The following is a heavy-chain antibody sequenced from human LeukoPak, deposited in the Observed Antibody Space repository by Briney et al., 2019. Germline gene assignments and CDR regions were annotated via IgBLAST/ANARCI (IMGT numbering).Heavy chain of an antibody. CDR3: ARGLMRGAAAGHPRYNWFDP. D-gene: IGHD6-13*01. J-gene: IGHJ5*02. CDR2: INQSGCT. CDR1: GGSFSGYN. V-gene: IGHV4-34*01. Sequence: SETLSLTCAVYGGSFSGYNLSWIRQPPGKGLEWIGEINQSGCTNYNPSLKSRVTISVDTSKNKFSLKLSSVTAADTAVYYCARGLMRGAAAGHPRYNWFDPWGQGTLVTVSS.